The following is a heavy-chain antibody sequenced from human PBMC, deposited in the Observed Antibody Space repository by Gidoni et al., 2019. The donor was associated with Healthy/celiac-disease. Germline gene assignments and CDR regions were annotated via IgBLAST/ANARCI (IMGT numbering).Heavy chain of an antibody. CDR1: GFTFSSYA. V-gene: IGHV3-23*01. Sequence: EVQLLESGGGLVQPGGSLRLSCAASGFTFSSYAMSWVRQAPGKGLEWVSAISGSGGSTYYADSVKGRFTISRDNSKNTLYLQMNSLRAEDTAVYYCVGYFDWLSDPGLILNDAFDIWGQGTMVTVSS. CDR3: VGYFDWLSDPGLILNDAFDI. D-gene: IGHD3-9*01. CDR2: ISGSGGST. J-gene: IGHJ3*02.